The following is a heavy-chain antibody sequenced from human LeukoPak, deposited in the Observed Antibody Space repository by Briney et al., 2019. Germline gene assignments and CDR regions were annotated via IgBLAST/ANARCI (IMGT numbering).Heavy chain of an antibody. Sequence: GGSLRLSCAASGFTFSSYGMSWVRQAPGKGLEWVSAISATGGTTYYADSVKGRFTISRDNAKNSLYLQMNSLRAEDTAVYYCARGRFLEWLPCDYWGQGTLVTVSS. D-gene: IGHD3-3*01. J-gene: IGHJ4*02. CDR1: GFTFSSYG. CDR2: ISATGGTT. CDR3: ARGRFLEWLPCDY. V-gene: IGHV3-23*01.